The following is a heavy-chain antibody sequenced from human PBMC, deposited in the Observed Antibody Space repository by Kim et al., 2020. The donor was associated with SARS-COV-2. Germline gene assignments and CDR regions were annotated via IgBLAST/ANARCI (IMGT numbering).Heavy chain of an antibody. D-gene: IGHD3-10*01. Sequence: SLKRRANISVDTSKNQFSLKLSSVTAADTAVYYCARVGYYYGSGTRWFDPWGQGTLVTVSS. J-gene: IGHJ5*02. CDR3: ARVGYYYGSGTRWFDP. V-gene: IGHV4-34*04.